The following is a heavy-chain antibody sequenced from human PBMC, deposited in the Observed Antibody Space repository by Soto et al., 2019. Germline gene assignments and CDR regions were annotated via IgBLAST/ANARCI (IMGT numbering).Heavy chain of an antibody. CDR1: GYSFTSYW. CDR3: ARHAYDFWSGHPNPRYYYAMDV. V-gene: IGHV5-51*01. CDR2: IYTGEYNT. D-gene: IGHD3-3*01. J-gene: IGHJ6*02. Sequence: GESLKISWKGSGYSFTSYWVGWVRQMPGKGLXXMGIIYTGEYNTSYRPSLQGPVTISVDKSISTAYLQWSSLKATEKDMYYCARHAYDFWSGHPNPRYYYAMDVWGQGTTVTVSS.